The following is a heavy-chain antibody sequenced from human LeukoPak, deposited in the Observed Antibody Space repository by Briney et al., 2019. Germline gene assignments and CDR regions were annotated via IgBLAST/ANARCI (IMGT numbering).Heavy chain of an antibody. V-gene: IGHV3-21*04. CDR1: GFTFSSYG. J-gene: IGHJ4*02. D-gene: IGHD1-26*01. CDR2: ISSSSSYI. Sequence: GGSLRLSCAASGFTFSSYGMSWVRQAPGKGLEWVSSISSSSSYIYYADSVKGRFTISRDNAKNSLYLQMNSLRTEDTALYYCAKVAGATAFDYWGQGTLVTVSS. CDR3: AKVAGATAFDY.